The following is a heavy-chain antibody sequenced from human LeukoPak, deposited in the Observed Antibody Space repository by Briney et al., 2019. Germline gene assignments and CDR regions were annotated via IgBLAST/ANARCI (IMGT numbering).Heavy chain of an antibody. CDR3: ARGQLGYSSGWFRARWFDP. J-gene: IGHJ5*02. Sequence: SETLSLTCTVSGGSISSSSYYWGWIRQPPGKGLEWIGSIFYSGSTYYNPSLKSRVTISVDTSKNQFSLKLSSVTAADTAVYYCARGQLGYSSGWFRARWFDPWGQGTLVTVSS. CDR1: GGSISSSSYY. CDR2: IFYSGST. V-gene: IGHV4-39*01. D-gene: IGHD6-19*01.